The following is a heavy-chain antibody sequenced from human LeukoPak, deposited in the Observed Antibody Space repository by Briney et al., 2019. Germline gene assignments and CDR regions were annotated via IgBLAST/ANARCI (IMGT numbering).Heavy chain of an antibody. CDR2: INHSGST. Sequence: PSETLSLTCAVYGGSFSGYYWSWIRQPPGKGLEWIGEINHSGSTNYNPSLKSRVTISVDTSKNQFSLKLSSVTAADTAVYSCAYQTRLLWFGEAAFDYWGQGTLVTVSS. CDR3: AYQTRLLWFGEAAFDY. CDR1: GGSFSGYY. V-gene: IGHV4-34*01. J-gene: IGHJ4*02. D-gene: IGHD3-10*01.